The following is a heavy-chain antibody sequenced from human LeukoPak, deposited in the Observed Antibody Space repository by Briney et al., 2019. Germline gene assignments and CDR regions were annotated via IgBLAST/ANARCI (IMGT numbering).Heavy chain of an antibody. J-gene: IGHJ4*02. Sequence: GGSLGLSWAASGFTFGSYSMNWVRQAPGKGLEWVSSISSSSSYIYYADSVKGRFTISRDNAKNSLYLQMNSLRAEDTAVYYCASDSSGWYSGGDYWGQGTLVTVSS. V-gene: IGHV3-21*01. CDR1: GFTFGSYS. CDR3: ASDSSGWYSGGDY. D-gene: IGHD6-19*01. CDR2: ISSSSSYI.